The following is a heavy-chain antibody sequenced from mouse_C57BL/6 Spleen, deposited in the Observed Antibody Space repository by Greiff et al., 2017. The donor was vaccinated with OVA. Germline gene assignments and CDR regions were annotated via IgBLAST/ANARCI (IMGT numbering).Heavy chain of an antibody. Sequence: VKLQESGPELVKPGASVKISCKASGYAFSSSWMNWVKQRPGKGLEWIGRIYPGDGDTNYNGKFKGKATLTADKSSSTAYMQLSSLTSEDSAVYFCARRYSNYVGDAMDYWGQGTSVTVSS. CDR2: IYPGDGDT. D-gene: IGHD2-5*01. V-gene: IGHV1-82*01. CDR3: ARRYSNYVGDAMDY. J-gene: IGHJ4*01. CDR1: GYAFSSSW.